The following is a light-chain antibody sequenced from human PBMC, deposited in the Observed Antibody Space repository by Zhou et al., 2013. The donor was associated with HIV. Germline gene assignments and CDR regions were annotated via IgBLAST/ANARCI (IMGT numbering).Light chain of an antibody. Sequence: DIVMTQTPLSLSVMPGQPASISCKSSQSLLHSDGKTSLYWYLQKPGQSPQLLIYEVSSLFSGVPDRFSGSGSGTDFTLKISRVEAEDVGVYYCMQGLHTWTFGQGTKVDLK. J-gene: IGKJ1*01. CDR3: MQGLHTWT. CDR2: EVS. CDR1: QSLLHSDGKTS. V-gene: IGKV2-29*03.